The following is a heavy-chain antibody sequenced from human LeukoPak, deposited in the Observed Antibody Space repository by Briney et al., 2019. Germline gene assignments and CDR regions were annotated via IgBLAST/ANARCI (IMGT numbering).Heavy chain of an antibody. V-gene: IGHV3-53*04. CDR1: GFTVSSNC. CDR3: ARGGYYGYLDY. J-gene: IGHJ4*02. CDR2: IYSGGST. D-gene: IGHD3-22*01. Sequence: PGGSLRLSCAASGFTVSSNCMSWVRQAPGKGLEWVSVIYSGGSTYYADSVKGRFTISRHNSKNTLYLQMNSLRAEDTAVYYCARGGYYGYLDYWGQGTLVTVSS.